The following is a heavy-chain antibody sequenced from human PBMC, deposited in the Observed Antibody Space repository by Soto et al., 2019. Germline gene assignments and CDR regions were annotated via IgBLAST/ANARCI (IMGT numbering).Heavy chain of an antibody. V-gene: IGHV4-31*03. CDR1: GGSISSGGYY. J-gene: IGHJ4*02. CDR2: IYYSGST. CDR3: ARRRITGSSYSGGWYYFDH. Sequence: LSLTCTVSGGSISSGGYYWSWIRQHPGKGLEWIGYIYYSGSTYYNPSLKSRVTISVDTSKNQFSLKLSSVTAADTAVYYCARRRITGSSYSGGWYYFDHWGQGTQVTVSS. D-gene: IGHD1-26*01.